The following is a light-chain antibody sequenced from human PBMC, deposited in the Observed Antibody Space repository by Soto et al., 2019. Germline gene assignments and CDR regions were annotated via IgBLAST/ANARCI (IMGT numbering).Light chain of an antibody. V-gene: IGKV3-11*01. CDR1: QSIGST. J-gene: IGKJ4*01. Sequence: EVVLTQSPAILSLSPGERATLSCGASQSIGSTLAWYQQRSGQAPRLLIYDASSRATGIPGRISGSGSGTDFTLTISSLEVEDFAVYYCQHRGNWPAFGGETKVEIK. CDR3: QHRGNWPA. CDR2: DAS.